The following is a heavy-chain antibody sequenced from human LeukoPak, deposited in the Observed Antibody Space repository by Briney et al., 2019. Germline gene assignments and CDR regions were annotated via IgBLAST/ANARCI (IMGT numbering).Heavy chain of an antibody. V-gene: IGHV3-20*04. Sequence: GGSLRLSCAVSGFTFDDYGMSWVRQALGKGLEWVSGINWNGGSTGYADSVKGRFTISRDNAKNSLYLQMNSLRVEDTALYYCARGIRFLEWLSGFDYWGQGILVTVSS. CDR1: GFTFDDYG. CDR2: INWNGGST. J-gene: IGHJ4*02. CDR3: ARGIRFLEWLSGFDY. D-gene: IGHD3-3*01.